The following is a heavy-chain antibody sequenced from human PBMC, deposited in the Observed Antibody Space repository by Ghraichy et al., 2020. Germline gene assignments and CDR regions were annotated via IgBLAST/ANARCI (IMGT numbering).Heavy chain of an antibody. CDR2: IYGDGSAT. CDR1: GFTFSSYW. CDR3: ATFPHPPRDGYNWIAPFDY. D-gene: IGHD5-24*01. V-gene: IGHV3-74*01. J-gene: IGHJ4*02. Sequence: GESLNISCEASGFTFSSYWMHWVRQAPGKGLAWVSRIYGDGSATGYADSVKGRFTISRDNAKNTLYLQMNSLRAEDTAVYYCATFPHPPRDGYNWIAPFDYWGQGTLVTVSS.